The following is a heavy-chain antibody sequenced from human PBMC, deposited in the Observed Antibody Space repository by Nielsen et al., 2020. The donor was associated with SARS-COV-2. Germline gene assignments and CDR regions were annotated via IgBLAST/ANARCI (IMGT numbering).Heavy chain of an antibody. D-gene: IGHD6-13*01. J-gene: IGHJ4*02. CDR1: GYTFTGYY. V-gene: IGHV1-2*05. CDR2: INPNSGGT. Sequence: ASVKVSCKASGYTFTGYYMHWVRQAPGQGLEWMGRINPNSGGTNYAQKFQGRVTMTRDTSISTAYMELSRLRSDDTVVYYCARGSITYSSSWPYFDYWGQGTLVTVPQ. CDR3: ARGSITYSSSWPYFDY.